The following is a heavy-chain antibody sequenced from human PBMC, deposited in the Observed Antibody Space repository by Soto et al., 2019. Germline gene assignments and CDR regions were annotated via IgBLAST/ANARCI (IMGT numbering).Heavy chain of an antibody. CDR2: IYYSGTT. CDR3: VRLRNHYFMDV. V-gene: IGHV4-59*08. Sequence: QVQLHESGPGLVKPSETLSLTCSVSGGSISGLYWTWVRQPPGRGLEWIGWIYYSGTTTYNPSLMSRVTISVDTSKNQFSLKLSSVTAADTAIYYCVRLRNHYFMDVWGKGTTVTVSS. J-gene: IGHJ6*03. CDR1: GGSISGLY.